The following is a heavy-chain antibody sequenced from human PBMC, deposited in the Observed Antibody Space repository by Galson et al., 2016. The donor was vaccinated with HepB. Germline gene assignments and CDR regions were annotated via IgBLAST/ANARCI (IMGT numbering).Heavy chain of an antibody. CDR3: ARVRCSTFRCQNWFDP. Sequence: CAIPGDSVSSNSAAWTWIRQSPLRGLEWLGRTYYRSKWYNDYAVSVKSRISIHPDQSKNQFSLQLNSVTPEDTDVYYCARVRCSTFRCQNWFDPWGQGTLVTVSS. V-gene: IGHV6-1*01. J-gene: IGHJ5*02. CDR1: GDSVSSNSAA. CDR2: TYYRSKWYN. D-gene: IGHD2/OR15-2a*01.